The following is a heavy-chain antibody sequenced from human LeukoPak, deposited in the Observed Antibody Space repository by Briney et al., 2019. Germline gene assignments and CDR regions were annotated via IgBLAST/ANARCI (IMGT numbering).Heavy chain of an antibody. CDR2: INPNSGAT. D-gene: IGHD3-22*01. J-gene: IGHJ5*02. Sequence: ASVKVSCKVSGYTFTDYYIHWVRQAPGQGLEWMGWINPNSGATNYAQKFQGRVTMARDTSISTAYMELSSLISDDTAVFYCARGDYERSGYPSSWFDPWGQGTLVTVSS. V-gene: IGHV1-2*02. CDR1: GYTFTDYY. CDR3: ARGDYERSGYPSSWFDP.